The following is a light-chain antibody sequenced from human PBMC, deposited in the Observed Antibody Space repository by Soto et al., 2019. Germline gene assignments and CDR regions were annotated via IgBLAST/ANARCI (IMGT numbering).Light chain of an antibody. CDR2: DVS. J-gene: IGKJ2*01. CDR3: QQRSSWPRMYT. CDR1: QSDGNY. Sequence: IVLTQSPATLSLSPGERATLSCRASQSDGNYIAWYQQKPGQPPRLLIYDVSNRATGVPARFSGSGSGTDVTLTISSLEPEDFGVYHCQQRSSWPRMYTFGQGTKLEI. V-gene: IGKV3-11*01.